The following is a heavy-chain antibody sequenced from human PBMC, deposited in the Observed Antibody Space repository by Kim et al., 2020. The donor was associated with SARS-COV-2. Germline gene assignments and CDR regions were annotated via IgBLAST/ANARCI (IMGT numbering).Heavy chain of an antibody. CDR2: ISAYNGNT. CDR1: GYTFTSYG. CDR3: ARVPRRWEQGGRAFDI. Sequence: ASVKVSCKASGYTFTSYGISWVRQAPGQGLEWMGWISAYNGNTNYAQKLQGRVTMTTDTSTSTAYMELRSLRSDDTAVYYCARVPRRWEQGGRAFDIWGQGTMVTVSS. D-gene: IGHD1-26*01. J-gene: IGHJ3*02. V-gene: IGHV1-18*01.